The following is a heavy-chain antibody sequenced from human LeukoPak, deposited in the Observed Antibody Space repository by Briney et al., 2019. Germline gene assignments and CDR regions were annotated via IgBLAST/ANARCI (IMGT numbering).Heavy chain of an antibody. Sequence: GGSLRLSCAASGFTFSSYWMSWVRQAPGKGLEWVANIKQDGSEKYYVDSVKGRFTISRDNAKNSLYLQMNSLRAEDTAVYYCARGRPPRYSSSSQGRWFDPWGQGTLVTVSS. D-gene: IGHD6-6*01. CDR2: IKQDGSEK. CDR1: GFTFSSYW. J-gene: IGHJ5*02. V-gene: IGHV3-7*01. CDR3: ARGRPPRYSSSSQGRWFDP.